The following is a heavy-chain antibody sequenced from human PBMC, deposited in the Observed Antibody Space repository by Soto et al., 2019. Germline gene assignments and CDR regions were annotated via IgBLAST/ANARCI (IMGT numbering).Heavy chain of an antibody. D-gene: IGHD1-26*01. CDR2: ISYDGNK. J-gene: IGHJ4*02. CDR1: GFTFSNYG. CDR3: AKGLIGGATSED. V-gene: IGHV3-30*18. Sequence: QVQLVESGGGVVQPGRSLRLSCAASGFTFSNYGMHWVRQAPGKGLEWVTLISYDGNKYYAESVKGRFTISRDNSKNTLYLQMNSLRPDDMAVYYCAKGLIGGATSEDWGQGPLVTVSS.